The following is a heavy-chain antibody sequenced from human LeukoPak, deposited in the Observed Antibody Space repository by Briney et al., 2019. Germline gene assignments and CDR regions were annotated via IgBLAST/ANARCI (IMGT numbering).Heavy chain of an antibody. V-gene: IGHV1-69*04. D-gene: IGHD3-22*01. CDR3: ASFYYDSSGYDAFDI. Sequence: SVKISCKASGGTFNNYAINWVRQAPGQGLEWMGRIIPILGITNYAQKFQGRVTITADKSTSTAYMELSSLRSEDTAVYSCASFYYDSSGYDAFDIWGQGTMVTVSS. J-gene: IGHJ3*02. CDR1: GGTFNNYA. CDR2: IIPILGIT.